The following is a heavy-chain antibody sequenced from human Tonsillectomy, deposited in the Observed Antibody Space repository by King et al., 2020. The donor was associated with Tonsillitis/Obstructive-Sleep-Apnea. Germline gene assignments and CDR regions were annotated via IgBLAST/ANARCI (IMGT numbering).Heavy chain of an antibody. CDR1: GYTFTSYY. Sequence: VQLVESGAEVKKPGASVKFSCKASGYTFTSYYMHWVRQAPGQGLEWMGIINPSGGSTSYAQKFQGRVTMTRDTSTSTVYMELSSLRSEDTAVYYCAGDPLWSGSLVTYGMDVWGQGTTVTVSS. CDR2: INPSGGST. J-gene: IGHJ6*02. V-gene: IGHV1-46*01. D-gene: IGHD3-3*01. CDR3: AGDPLWSGSLVTYGMDV.